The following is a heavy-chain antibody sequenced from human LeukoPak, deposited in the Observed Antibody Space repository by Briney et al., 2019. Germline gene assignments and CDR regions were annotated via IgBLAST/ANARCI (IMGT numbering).Heavy chain of an antibody. Sequence: GGSLRLSCATSGFTFSNYAMSWVRQAPGKGLEWVSGISGSGDSTNYAESVKGRFTISRDNSKNTLYLRMNSLRAEDTAVYYCAKDSVVVPGLVNYFDCWGQGTLVTVSS. D-gene: IGHD2-2*01. CDR2: ISGSGDST. CDR3: AKDSVVVPGLVNYFDC. J-gene: IGHJ4*02. CDR1: GFTFSNYA. V-gene: IGHV3-23*01.